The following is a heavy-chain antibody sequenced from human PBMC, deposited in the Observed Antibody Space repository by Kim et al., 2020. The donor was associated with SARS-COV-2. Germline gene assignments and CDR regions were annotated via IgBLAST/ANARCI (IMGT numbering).Heavy chain of an antibody. J-gene: IGHJ3*02. D-gene: IGHD3-10*01. CDR3: AKLTPGDSWAFDI. Sequence: GGSLRLSCAASGFTFSSHGMHWVRQAPGKGLEWVAVISYDGSNKYYADSVKGRFTISRDNSKNTLYLQINSLRAEDTAVYYCAKLTPGDSWAFDIWGQGTMVTVSS. V-gene: IGHV3-30*18. CDR2: ISYDGSNK. CDR1: GFTFSSHG.